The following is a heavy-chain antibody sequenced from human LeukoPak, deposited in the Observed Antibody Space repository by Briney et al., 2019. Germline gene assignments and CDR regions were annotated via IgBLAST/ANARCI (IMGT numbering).Heavy chain of an antibody. CDR2: ISSSSSYI. D-gene: IGHD1-26*01. CDR3: ARARTRLWGATTGYFDY. CDR1: GFTFSSYS. Sequence: PGGSLRLSCAASGFTFSSYSMNWVRQAPGKGLDWVSSISSSSSYIYYADSVKGRFTISRDNAKNSLYLQMNSLRAEDTAVYYCARARTRLWGATTGYFDYWGQGTLVTVSS. J-gene: IGHJ4*02. V-gene: IGHV3-21*01.